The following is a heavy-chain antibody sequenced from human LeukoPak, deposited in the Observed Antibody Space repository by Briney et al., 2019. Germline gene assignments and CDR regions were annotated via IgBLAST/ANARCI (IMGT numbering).Heavy chain of an antibody. J-gene: IGHJ6*03. D-gene: IGHD2-2*01. V-gene: IGHV1-24*01. CDR1: GYTLTELS. Sequence: GASVKVSCKVSGYTLTELSMHWVRQAPGKGLEWMGGFDPEDGETIYAQKFQGRVTMTEDTSTDTAYMELSSLRSEDTAVYYCATGVVVPAAASEYYYYMDVWGKGTTVTVSS. CDR3: ATGVVVPAAASEYYYYMDV. CDR2: FDPEDGET.